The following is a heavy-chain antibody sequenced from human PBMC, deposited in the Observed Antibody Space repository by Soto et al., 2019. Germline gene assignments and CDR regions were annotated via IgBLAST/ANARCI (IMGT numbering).Heavy chain of an antibody. J-gene: IGHJ6*01. CDR2: IYSSENT. CDR1: GGSVSSNSYS. Sequence: PSETLSLTCTVSGGSVSSNSYSWAWIRQSPGKGLEWIGTIYSSENTYYNPSLLSRVTISVDTSKNEFSLRLSSVTAADTAVYYCARLNGYWVSTNCHGYYGMDVWGQGTTVTVYS. CDR3: ARLNGYWVSTNCHGYYGMDV. V-gene: IGHV4-39*01. D-gene: IGHD2-2*03.